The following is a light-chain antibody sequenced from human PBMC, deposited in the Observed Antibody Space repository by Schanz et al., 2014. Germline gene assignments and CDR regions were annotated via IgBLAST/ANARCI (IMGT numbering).Light chain of an antibody. CDR3: AAWDDSLSGWV. J-gene: IGLJ3*02. CDR1: SSDVGGYNF. CDR2: EVT. V-gene: IGLV2-8*01. Sequence: QSALTQPPSASGSPGQSVTISCTGTSSDVGGYNFVSWYQQHPGKAPKLMIYEVTKRPSGVPDRFSGSKSGTSASLAISGLRSEDEADYYCAAWDDSLSGWVFGGGTKVTVL.